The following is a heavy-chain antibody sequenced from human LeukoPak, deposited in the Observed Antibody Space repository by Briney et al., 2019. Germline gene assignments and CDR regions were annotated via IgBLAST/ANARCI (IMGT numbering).Heavy chain of an antibody. CDR1: GGSISSSSCY. CDR2: IYYSGST. Sequence: SETLSLTCTVSGGSISSSSCYWGWIRQPPGKGLEWIGSIYYSGSTYYNPSLKSRVTISVDTSKNQFSLKLSSVTAADTAVYYCARDDSSSWYEGGFDYWGQGTLVTVSS. D-gene: IGHD6-13*01. V-gene: IGHV4-39*07. J-gene: IGHJ4*02. CDR3: ARDDSSSWYEGGFDY.